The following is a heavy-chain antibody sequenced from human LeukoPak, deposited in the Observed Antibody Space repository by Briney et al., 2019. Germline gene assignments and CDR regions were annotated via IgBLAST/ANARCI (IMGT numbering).Heavy chain of an antibody. CDR1: GGSINSSNW. CDR2: IYHSGST. D-gene: IGHD6-13*01. CDR3: ARRIRAAGYY. V-gene: IGHV4-4*02. J-gene: IGHJ4*02. Sequence: SETLSLTCAVSGGSINSSNWWSWVRQPPGKGLEWIGEIYHSGSTNYNPSLKSRVTISVGKSKNQFSLKLTSVTAADTAVYYCARRIRAAGYYWGQGTLVTVSP.